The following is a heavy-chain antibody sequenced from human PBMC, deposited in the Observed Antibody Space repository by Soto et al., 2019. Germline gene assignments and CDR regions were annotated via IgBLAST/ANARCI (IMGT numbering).Heavy chain of an antibody. CDR2: IIPLFGTT. CDR3: ARPRSHYYDRSAERAFDI. J-gene: IGHJ3*02. D-gene: IGHD3-22*01. V-gene: IGHV1-69*01. Sequence: QVQLVQSGAEVQKPGSSVKVSCKASGGTFNNYAISWVRQAPGQGLEWMGGIIPLFGTTNYAQKFQGRVTITADESTSTAYMELSSLRSEDTAFYYCARPRSHYYDRSAERAFDIWGQGTMVTVSS. CDR1: GGTFNNYA.